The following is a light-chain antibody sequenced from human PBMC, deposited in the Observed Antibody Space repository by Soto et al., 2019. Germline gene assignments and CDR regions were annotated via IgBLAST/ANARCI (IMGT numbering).Light chain of an antibody. Sequence: QLVLTQSPSASASLGASVKLTCTLSSGHNSYAIAWHQQQPEKGPRYLMKVNSDGSHSKRDGIPDRFSGSSSGAERYLTSSSLQSEDEADYYCQTWSTDIRVFGGGTKLTVL. CDR1: SGHNSYA. CDR3: QTWSTDIRV. CDR2: VNSDGSH. V-gene: IGLV4-69*01. J-gene: IGLJ3*02.